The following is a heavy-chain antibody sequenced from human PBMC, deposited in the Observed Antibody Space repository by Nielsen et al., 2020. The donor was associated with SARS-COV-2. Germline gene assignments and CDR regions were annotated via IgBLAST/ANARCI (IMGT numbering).Heavy chain of an antibody. D-gene: IGHD3-3*01. CDR2: FDPEDGET. CDR3: ATAPPVRFSWFDP. Sequence: ASVKVSCKVSGYTLTELSMHWVRQAPGKELEWMGGFDPEDGETIYAQKFQGRVTMTEDTSTDTAYMELSSLRSEDTAVYYCATAPPVRFSWFDPWGQGTLVTVSS. V-gene: IGHV1-24*01. J-gene: IGHJ5*02. CDR1: GYTLTELS.